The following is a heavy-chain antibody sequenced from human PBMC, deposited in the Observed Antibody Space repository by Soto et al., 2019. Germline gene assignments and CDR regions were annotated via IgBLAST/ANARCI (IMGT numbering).Heavy chain of an antibody. CDR1: GGSVSNDNFY. D-gene: IGHD3-16*01. CDR3: ARGLTMGQLPSHFDH. V-gene: IGHV4-61*01. CDR2: VHSSGIT. Sequence: LSLTCTVSGGSVSNDNFYWSWIRQPPGKGLEWIGYVHSSGITNYNPSLKRRVTISVDTSRNQFSLRLSSVTAADTAVYYCARGLTMGQLPSHFDHWGQGTLVTVSS. J-gene: IGHJ5*02.